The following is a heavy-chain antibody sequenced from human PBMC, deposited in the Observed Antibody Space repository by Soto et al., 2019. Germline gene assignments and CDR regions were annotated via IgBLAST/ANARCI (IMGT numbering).Heavy chain of an antibody. CDR2: TYYRSKWYN. D-gene: IGHD4-17*01. Sequence: QVQLQQSGPGLVKPSQTLSLTCAISGDSVSSNSAAWNWIRQSPSRGLEWLGRTYYRSKWYNDYAVSVKSRRTINPDTSQNQVSLQLNSVTPEDTAVYYCARSPPKGTVTPDYFDYWGQGTLVTVSS. J-gene: IGHJ4*02. CDR1: GDSVSSNSAA. CDR3: ARSPPKGTVTPDYFDY. V-gene: IGHV6-1*01.